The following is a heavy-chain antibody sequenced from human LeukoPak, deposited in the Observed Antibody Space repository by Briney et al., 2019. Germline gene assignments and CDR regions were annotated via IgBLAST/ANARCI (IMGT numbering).Heavy chain of an antibody. CDR1: GYTFTSYG. CDR2: ISAYNGNT. J-gene: IGHJ4*02. Sequence: ASVKVSCKASGYTFTSYGIGWVRQAPGQGLEWMGWISAYNGNTNYAQKLQGRVTMTTDTSTSTAYMELRSLRSDDTAVYYCASVWGYCSSTSCYLRSFDYWGQGTLVTVSS. D-gene: IGHD2-2*01. CDR3: ASVWGYCSSTSCYLRSFDY. V-gene: IGHV1-18*01.